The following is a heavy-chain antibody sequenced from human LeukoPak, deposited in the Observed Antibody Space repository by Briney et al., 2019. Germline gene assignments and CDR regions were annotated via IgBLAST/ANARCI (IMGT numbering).Heavy chain of an antibody. D-gene: IGHD5-24*01. CDR3: AKGMATSSYYYYCMDV. V-gene: IGHV3-23*01. CDR1: GFTFSSYA. Sequence: GGSLRLSCAASGFTFSSYAMSWVRQAPGKGLEWVSAISGSGGGTYYADSVKGRFTISRDNSKNTLYLQMNSLRAEDTAVYYCAKGMATSSYYYYCMDVWGKGTTVTVSS. CDR2: ISGSGGGT. J-gene: IGHJ6*03.